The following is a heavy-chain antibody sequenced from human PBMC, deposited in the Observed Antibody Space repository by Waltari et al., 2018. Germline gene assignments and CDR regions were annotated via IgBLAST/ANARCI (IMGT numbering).Heavy chain of an antibody. V-gene: IGHV4-39*07. Sequence: QLQLQESGPGLVKPSETLSLICSVPGGSFSNTTSLWGWYRQPPGKGAEWIWIMYYDGETDYNVALKSRFTMSIDMSKNKFSLKVTSVTAADTAVYYCARQRQDEYHYYDMDAWGKGTTVTVSS. J-gene: IGHJ6*04. D-gene: IGHD6-6*01. CDR1: GGSFSNTTSL. CDR2: MYYDGET. CDR3: ARQRQDEYHYYDMDA.